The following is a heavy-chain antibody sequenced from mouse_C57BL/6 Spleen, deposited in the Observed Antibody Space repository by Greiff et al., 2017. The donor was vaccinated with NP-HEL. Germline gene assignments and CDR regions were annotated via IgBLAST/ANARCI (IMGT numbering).Heavy chain of an antibody. CDR3: ARSGIYAMDY. V-gene: IGHV1-81*01. CDR1: GYTFTSYG. Sequence: VKLMESGAELARPGASVKLSCKASGYTFTSYGISWVKQRTGQGLEWIGEIYPRSGNTYYNEKFKGKATLTADKSSSTAYMELRSLTSEDSAVYFCARSGIYAMDYWGQGTSVTVSS. CDR2: IYPRSGNT. J-gene: IGHJ4*01.